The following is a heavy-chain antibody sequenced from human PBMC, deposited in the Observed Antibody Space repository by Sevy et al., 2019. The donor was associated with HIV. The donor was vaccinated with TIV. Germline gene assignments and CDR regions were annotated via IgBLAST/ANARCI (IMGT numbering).Heavy chain of an antibody. V-gene: IGHV3-33*01. D-gene: IGHD3-3*01. CDR1: GFTFSSSG. Sequence: GGSLRLSCAASGFTFSSSGMHWVRQAPGKGLEWVAVIWYDGNNKYYADSMKGRFTISRDNSKNTLYLQMNSLRAEDTAVYYCARDQTIFGVVPPYFDYWGQGTLVTVSS. CDR2: IWYDGNNK. CDR3: ARDQTIFGVVPPYFDY. J-gene: IGHJ4*02.